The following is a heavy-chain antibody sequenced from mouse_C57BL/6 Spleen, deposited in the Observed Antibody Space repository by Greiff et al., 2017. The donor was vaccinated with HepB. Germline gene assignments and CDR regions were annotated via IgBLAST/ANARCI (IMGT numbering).Heavy chain of an antibody. D-gene: IGHD1-1*01. CDR3: ARGGYGSSYWYFDV. V-gene: IGHV5-17*01. J-gene: IGHJ1*03. CDR1: GFTFSDYG. CDR2: ISSGSSTI. Sequence: EVMLVESGGGLVKPGGSLKLSCAASGFTFSDYGMHWVRQAPEKGLEWVAYISSGSSTIYYADTVKGRFTIARDNAKNTLFLQMTSLRSEDTAMYYCARGGYGSSYWYFDVWGTGTTVTVSS.